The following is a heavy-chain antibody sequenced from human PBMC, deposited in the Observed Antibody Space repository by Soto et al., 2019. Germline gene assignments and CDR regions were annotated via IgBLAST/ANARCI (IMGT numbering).Heavy chain of an antibody. CDR1: GFTFSSCA. Sequence: GSLRLSCAASGFTFSSCAMSWVRQAPGKGLEWVSAISGSGGSTYYADSVKGRFTISRDNSKNTLYLQMNSLRAEDTAVYYCAKGGRRGGGYYYYYMDVWGKGTTVTVSS. V-gene: IGHV3-23*01. CDR3: AKGGRRGGGYYYYYMDV. CDR2: ISGSGGST. D-gene: IGHD3-16*01. J-gene: IGHJ6*03.